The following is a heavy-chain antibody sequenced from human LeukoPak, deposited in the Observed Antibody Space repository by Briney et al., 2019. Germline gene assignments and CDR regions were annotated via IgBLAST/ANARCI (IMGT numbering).Heavy chain of an antibody. V-gene: IGHV1-69*05. CDR3: AAFAGYDPLNWFDP. CDR1: GGTFSSYA. CDR2: IIPIFGTA. Sequence: ASVKVSCKASGGTFSSYAISWVQQAPGQGLEWMGGIIPIFGTANYAQKFQGRVTITTDESTSTAYMELSSLRSEDTAVYYCAAFAGYDPLNWFDPWGQGTLVTVSS. J-gene: IGHJ5*02. D-gene: IGHD5-12*01.